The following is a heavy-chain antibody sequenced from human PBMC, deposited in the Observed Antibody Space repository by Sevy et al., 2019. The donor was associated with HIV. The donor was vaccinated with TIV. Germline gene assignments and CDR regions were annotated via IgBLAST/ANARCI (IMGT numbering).Heavy chain of an antibody. D-gene: IGHD2-2*01. CDR2: ISRSGGST. CDR3: AKVDVVVPVADYGLDV. Sequence: GGSLRLSCAASGFTFSIYAMSWVRQAPGKGLEWVSSISRSGGSTPYADSVKGRLTISRDNSKSRMFLQMNSLRAEDTAVYYCAKVDVVVPVADYGLDVWGQGTTVTVSS. J-gene: IGHJ6*02. CDR1: GFTFSIYA. V-gene: IGHV3-23*01.